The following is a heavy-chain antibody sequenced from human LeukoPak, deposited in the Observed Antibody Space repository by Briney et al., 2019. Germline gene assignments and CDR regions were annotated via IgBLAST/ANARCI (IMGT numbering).Heavy chain of an antibody. CDR1: GGTFSSYA. CDR3: ARDRLRYFDWPSPNWFDP. D-gene: IGHD3-9*01. CDR2: IIPIFGTA. J-gene: IGHJ5*02. Sequence: WASVKVSCKASGGTFSSYAISWVRQALGQGLEWMGGIIPIFGTANYAQKFQGRVTITADESTSTAYMELSSLRSEDTAVYYCARDRLRYFDWPSPNWFDPWGQGTLVTVSS. V-gene: IGHV1-69*13.